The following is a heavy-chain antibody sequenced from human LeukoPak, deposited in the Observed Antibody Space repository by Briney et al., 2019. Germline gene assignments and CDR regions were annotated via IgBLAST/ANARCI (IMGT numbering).Heavy chain of an antibody. CDR3: AKDLQWELPRGDALDI. Sequence: ASVKVSCKSSGYTFTDYYMHWVRQAPGQGLEWMGWINPKSGGTNYAQNFQGRATMTRNTSISTAYMELSRLRSDDTAVYYCAKDLQWELPRGDALDIWGQGTMVTVSS. V-gene: IGHV1-2*02. D-gene: IGHD1-26*01. J-gene: IGHJ3*02. CDR1: GYTFTDYY. CDR2: INPKSGGT.